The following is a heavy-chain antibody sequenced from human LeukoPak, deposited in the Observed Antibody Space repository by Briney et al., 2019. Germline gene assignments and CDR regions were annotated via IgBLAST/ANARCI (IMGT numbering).Heavy chain of an antibody. J-gene: IGHJ4*02. D-gene: IGHD6-6*01. V-gene: IGHV4-34*01. CDR1: GGSFSGHY. Sequence: SETLSLTCAVYGGSFSGHYWGWIRQPPGKGLEWIGEINHSGTTNYNPSLKSRVTISVDTSKNQFSLKLSSVTAADTAVYYCARGEQLADYWGQGTLVTVSS. CDR2: INHSGTT. CDR3: ARGEQLADY.